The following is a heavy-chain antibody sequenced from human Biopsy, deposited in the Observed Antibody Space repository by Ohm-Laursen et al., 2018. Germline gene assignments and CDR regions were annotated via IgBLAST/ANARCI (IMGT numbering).Heavy chain of an antibody. CDR3: ASPPIVENSVGWAFDI. CDR2: ISYDQITK. CDR1: GFTFRTYG. D-gene: IGHD1-1*01. Sequence: SLRLSCAASGFTFRTYGMHWVRLAPGKGPEWVAVISYDQITKHYADSVRGRFTISRDNSKNTLYLQVNSLRAEDTAVYYCASPPIVENSVGWAFDIWGQGTVVTVSS. V-gene: IGHV3-30*03. J-gene: IGHJ3*02.